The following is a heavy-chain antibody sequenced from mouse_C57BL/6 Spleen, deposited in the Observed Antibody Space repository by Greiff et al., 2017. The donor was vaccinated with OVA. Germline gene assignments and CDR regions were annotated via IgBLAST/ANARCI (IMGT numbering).Heavy chain of an antibody. V-gene: IGHV1-55*01. CDR2: IYPGSGST. J-gene: IGHJ2*01. CDR1: GYTFTSYW. CDR3: ARSLYSNLYFDY. D-gene: IGHD2-5*01. Sequence: QVQLQQPGAELVKPGASVKMSCKASGYTFTSYWITWVKQRPGQGLEWIGDIYPGSGSTNYTEKFKSKATLTVDTSSSTAYMQLSSLTSEDSAVYYCARSLYSNLYFDYWGQGTTLTVSS.